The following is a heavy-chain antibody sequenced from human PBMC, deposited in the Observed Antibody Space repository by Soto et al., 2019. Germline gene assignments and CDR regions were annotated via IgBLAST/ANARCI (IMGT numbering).Heavy chain of an antibody. CDR3: AGSPDYYGSGSYFTFDY. J-gene: IGHJ4*02. CDR1: GGSISSGGYY. CDR2: IYYSGST. Sequence: SETLSLTCTVPGGSISSGGYYWSWIRQHPGKGLEWIGYIYYSGSTYYNPSLKSRVTISVDTSKNQFSLKLSSVTAADTAVYYCAGSPDYYGSGSYFTFDYWGQGTLVTVSS. D-gene: IGHD3-10*01. V-gene: IGHV4-31*03.